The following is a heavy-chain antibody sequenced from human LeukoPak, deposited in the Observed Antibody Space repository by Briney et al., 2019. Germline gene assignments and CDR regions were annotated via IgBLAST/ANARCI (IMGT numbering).Heavy chain of an antibody. J-gene: IGHJ4*02. V-gene: IGHV1-18*04. CDR2: ISAYNGNT. D-gene: IGHD3-9*01. Sequence: AASVKVSCKASGYTFTGYYMHWVRQAPGQGLEWMGWISAYNGNTNYAQKLQGRVTMTTDTSTSTAYMELRSLRSDDTAVYYCARAGYDILTGYYAYDYWGQGTLVTVSS. CDR1: GYTFTGYY. CDR3: ARAGYDILTGYYAYDY.